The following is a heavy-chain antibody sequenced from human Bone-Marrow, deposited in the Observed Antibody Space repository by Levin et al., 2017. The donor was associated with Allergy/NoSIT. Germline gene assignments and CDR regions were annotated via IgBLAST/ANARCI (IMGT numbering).Heavy chain of an antibody. CDR2: TYYTSKWNI. CDR1: GDRLFSNGVA. Sequence: SQTLSLTCAISGDRLFSNGVAWHWIRQSPSRGLEWLGRTYYTSKWNIDYAESVRGRININSDTSKNQFFLQLSAVSPEDTAVYYCTRGRDSAFDNWDQGTLVTVSS. CDR3: TRGRDSAFDN. V-gene: IGHV6-1*01. J-gene: IGHJ4*02. D-gene: IGHD1-26*01.